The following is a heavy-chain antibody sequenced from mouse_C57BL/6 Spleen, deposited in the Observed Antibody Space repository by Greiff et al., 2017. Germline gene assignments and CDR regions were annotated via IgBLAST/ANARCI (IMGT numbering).Heavy chain of an antibody. CDR3: AREGLGRGGDY. V-gene: IGHV1-52*01. Sequence: QVQLQQPGAELVRPGSSVKLSCKASGYTFTSYWMHWVKQRPIQGLEWIGNIDPSDSETHYNQKFKDKATLTVDKSSSTAYMQLSSLTSEDSAVYCCAREGLGRGGDYWGQGTTLTVSS. CDR1: GYTFTSYW. CDR2: IDPSDSET. D-gene: IGHD4-1*01. J-gene: IGHJ2*01.